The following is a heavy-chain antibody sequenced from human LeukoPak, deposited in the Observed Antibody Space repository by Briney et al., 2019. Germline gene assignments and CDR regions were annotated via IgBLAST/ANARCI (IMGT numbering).Heavy chain of an antibody. V-gene: IGHV3-48*01. D-gene: IGHD3-9*01. CDR1: GFTFSSYS. CDR2: ISSSSSTI. Sequence: QPGGSLRLSCAASGFTFSSYSMNWVRQAPGKGLEWVSYISSSSSTIYYADSVKGRFTISRDNSKNTLYLQVNSLRAEDTAVYYCASYDILTGYSRHPLKRWGQGTLVTVSS. J-gene: IGHJ4*02. CDR3: ASYDILTGYSRHPLKR.